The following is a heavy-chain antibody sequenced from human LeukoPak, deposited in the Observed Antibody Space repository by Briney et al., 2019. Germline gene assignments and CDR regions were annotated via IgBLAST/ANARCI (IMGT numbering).Heavy chain of an antibody. Sequence: ASVKVSCKASGYTFTSYDINWVRQATGQGLEWMGWMNPNSGNTGYAQKFQGRVTMTRDTSTSTVYMELSSLRSEDTAVYYCARGLRGDYEDYWGQGTLVTVSS. J-gene: IGHJ4*02. D-gene: IGHD4-17*01. CDR3: ARGLRGDYEDY. CDR2: MNPNSGNT. V-gene: IGHV1-8*01. CDR1: GYTFTSYD.